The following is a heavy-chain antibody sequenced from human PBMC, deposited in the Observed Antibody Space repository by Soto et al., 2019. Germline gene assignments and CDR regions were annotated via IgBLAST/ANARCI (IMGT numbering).Heavy chain of an antibody. CDR1: GFTFSSYW. Sequence: GGSLRLSCAASGFTFSSYWMHWVRQAPGKGLVWVSRINGDGSSTGSSTSYADSVKGRFTISRDNAKNTLYLQMNSLRAEDTAVYYCAKVTLYDILTDSRRAIDYWGQGTPVTVSS. J-gene: IGHJ4*02. CDR2: INGDGSSTGSST. CDR3: AKVTLYDILTDSRRAIDY. D-gene: IGHD3-9*01. V-gene: IGHV3-74*01.